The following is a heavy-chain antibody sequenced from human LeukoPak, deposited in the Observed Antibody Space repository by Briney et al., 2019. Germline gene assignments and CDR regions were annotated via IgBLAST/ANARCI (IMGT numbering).Heavy chain of an antibody. D-gene: IGHD3-10*01. J-gene: IGHJ4*02. V-gene: IGHV4-39*07. CDR3: AREALRDYGSGSYPDY. CDR1: GGSISSSSYY. Sequence: SETLSLTCIVSGGSISSSSYYWGWIRQPPGKGLEWIGSIYYSGSTYYNPSLKSRVTISVDTSKNQFSLKLSSVTAADTAVYYCAREALRDYGSGSYPDYWGQGTLVTVSS. CDR2: IYYSGST.